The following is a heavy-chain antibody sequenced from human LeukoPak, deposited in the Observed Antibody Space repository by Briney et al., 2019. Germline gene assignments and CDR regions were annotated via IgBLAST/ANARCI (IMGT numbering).Heavy chain of an antibody. CDR1: GGSISSYY. V-gene: IGHV4-59*12. CDR2: IFYSGSP. Sequence: SETLSLTCTVSGGSISSYYWSWIRQSPGKGLEWIANIFYSGSPNYNPSLKSRVTMSVDTSKNQFSLKLSSVTAADTAVYYCARDRIVGATAGAVDYWGQGTLVTVS. CDR3: ARDRIVGATAGAVDY. J-gene: IGHJ4*02. D-gene: IGHD1-26*01.